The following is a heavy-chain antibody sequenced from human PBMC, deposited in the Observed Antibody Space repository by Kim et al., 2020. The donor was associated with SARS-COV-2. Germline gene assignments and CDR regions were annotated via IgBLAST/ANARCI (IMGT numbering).Heavy chain of an antibody. D-gene: IGHD6-13*01. CDR2: ISSSSSYI. CDR3: ARDPPISDSSSWYLGYYYYYYGMDV. J-gene: IGHJ6*02. Sequence: GGSLRLSCADSGFTFSSYSMNWVRQAPGKGLEWVSSISSSSSYIYYADSVKGRFTISRDNAKNSLYLQMNSLGAEDTAVYYCARDPPISDSSSWYLGYYYYYYGMDVWGQGTTVTVSS. CDR1: GFTFSSYS. V-gene: IGHV3-21*01.